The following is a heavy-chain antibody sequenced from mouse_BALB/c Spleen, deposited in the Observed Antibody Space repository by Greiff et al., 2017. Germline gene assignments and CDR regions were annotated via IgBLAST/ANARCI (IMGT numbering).Heavy chain of an antibody. CDR3: ARILPITTDWYFDV. V-gene: IGHV1-84*02. D-gene: IGHD1-1*01. J-gene: IGHJ1*01. Sequence: VQGVESGPELVKPGASVKISCKASGYTFTDYYINWVKQKPGQGLEWIGWIYPGSGNTKYNEKFKGKATLTVDTSSSTAYMQLSSLTSEDTAVYFCARILPITTDWYFDVWGAGTTVTVSS. CDR1: GYTFTDYY. CDR2: IYPGSGNT.